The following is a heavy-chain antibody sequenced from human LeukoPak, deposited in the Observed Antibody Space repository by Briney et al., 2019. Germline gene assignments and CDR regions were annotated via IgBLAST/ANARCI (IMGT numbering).Heavy chain of an antibody. D-gene: IGHD2-2*01. Sequence: GGSLRLFCAASGFTFNSYGMHWVRQAPGKGLEWVTFIRFDGGNKYYADSAKGRFTVSRDNSKNTLYLQMNSLRVDDSAMYYCAKEARRLAHCSDTSCAPYGHWGQGALVTVSS. J-gene: IGHJ4*02. V-gene: IGHV3-30*02. CDR2: IRFDGGNK. CDR1: GFTFNSYG. CDR3: AKEARRLAHCSDTSCAPYGH.